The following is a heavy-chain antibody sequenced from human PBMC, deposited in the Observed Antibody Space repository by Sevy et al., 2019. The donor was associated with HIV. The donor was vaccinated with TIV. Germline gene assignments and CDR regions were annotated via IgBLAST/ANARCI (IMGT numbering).Heavy chain of an antibody. J-gene: IGHJ6*02. V-gene: IGHV3-21*01. CDR3: ARVTYSSGWYRGSYYYYGMDV. Sequence: GGSLRLSCAASGFTFSSYSMNWDRQAPGKGLEWVSYISSSSSYIYYADSVKGRFTISRDNAKNSLYLQMNSLRAEDTAVYYCARVTYSSGWYRGSYYYYGMDVWGQRTTVTVSS. D-gene: IGHD6-19*01. CDR2: ISSSSSYI. CDR1: GFTFSSYS.